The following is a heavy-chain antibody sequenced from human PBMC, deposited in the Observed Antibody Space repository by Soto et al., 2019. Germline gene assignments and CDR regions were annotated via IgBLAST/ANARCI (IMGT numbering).Heavy chain of an antibody. Sequence: QVQLQQWGAGLLKPSETLSLTCAVYGGSFSGYYWSWIRQPPGKGLEWIGEINDSGSTNYNPSLKSRVTISVDTSKNQFSLKLSSVTAADTAVYYCARKEGGSGSSGGWFDPWGQGTLVTVSS. CDR1: GGSFSGYY. V-gene: IGHV4-34*01. J-gene: IGHJ5*02. D-gene: IGHD3-10*01. CDR3: ARKEGGSGSSGGWFDP. CDR2: INDSGST.